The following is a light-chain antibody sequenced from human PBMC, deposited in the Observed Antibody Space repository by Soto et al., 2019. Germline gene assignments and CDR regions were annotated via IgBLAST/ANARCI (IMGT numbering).Light chain of an antibody. Sequence: EIVLTQSPGTLSVSPGERATLSCRASQTISSNNLPWYQQKPGQAPSLLIYGTSSRATGIPDRFSGSGSGTDFTLTISRLEPEDSAIYYCQQYGSWTFGQGTKVEI. CDR1: QTISSNN. CDR3: QQYGSWT. V-gene: IGKV3-20*01. J-gene: IGKJ1*01. CDR2: GTS.